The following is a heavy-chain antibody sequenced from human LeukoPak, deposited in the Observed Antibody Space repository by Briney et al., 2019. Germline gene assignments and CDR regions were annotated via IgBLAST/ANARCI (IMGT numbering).Heavy chain of an antibody. D-gene: IGHD2-15*01. CDR3: ARVGCSGGSCYLLDY. V-gene: IGHV3-7*01. CDR2: IKHDGSKT. J-gene: IGHJ4*02. CDR1: GFTFSSYW. Sequence: GGSLRLSCAASGFTFSSYWMSWVRQAPGQGLEWVGNIKHDGSKTYYADSVKGRFTMSRDTAKNSPYLQMTSLRAEDTAGYYCARVGCSGGSCYLLDYWGQGTLVTVSS.